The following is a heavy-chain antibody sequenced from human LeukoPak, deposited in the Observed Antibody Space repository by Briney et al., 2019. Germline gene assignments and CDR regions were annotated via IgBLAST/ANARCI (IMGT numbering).Heavy chain of an antibody. CDR3: AADPHSGGWSRPENFQQ. CDR2: IVADSGNT. J-gene: IGHJ1*01. Sequence: SVKVSCKASGFTFARSTVLWARQTRGQSIEWIGWIVADSGNTNYAQKFEDRLTITRDMSTSTAYMELSGLRSEDTAVYFCAADPHSGGWSRPENFQQWGQGTLVTVSS. CDR1: GFTFARST. D-gene: IGHD2-15*01. V-gene: IGHV1-58*01.